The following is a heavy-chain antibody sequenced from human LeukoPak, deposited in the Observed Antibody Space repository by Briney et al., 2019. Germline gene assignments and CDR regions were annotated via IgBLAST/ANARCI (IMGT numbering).Heavy chain of an antibody. CDR1: GYSISSGYY. J-gene: IGHJ4*02. Sequence: PSETLSLTCTVSGYSISSGYYWSWIRQPPGKGLEWIGEINHSGSTNYNPSLKSRVTISVDTSKNQFSLKLSSVTAADTAVYYCARGLGQWRGGAFDYWGQGTLVTVSS. D-gene: IGHD6-19*01. V-gene: IGHV4-38-2*02. CDR2: INHSGST. CDR3: ARGLGQWRGGAFDY.